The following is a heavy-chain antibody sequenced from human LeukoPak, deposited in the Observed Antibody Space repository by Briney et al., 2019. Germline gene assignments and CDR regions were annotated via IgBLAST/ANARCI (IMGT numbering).Heavy chain of an antibody. CDR1: GYTFTSYG. J-gene: IGHJ5*02. CDR3: ARVRVRARTHSNWFYP. D-gene: IGHD1/OR15-1a*01. Sequence: GASVKVSCKASGYTFTSYGISWVRQAPGQGLEWMGWISAYNGNTNYAQKLQGRVTMTTDTSTSTAYMELRSLGSDDTAVYYCARVRVRARTHSNWFYPWGQGTLVTVSS. CDR2: ISAYNGNT. V-gene: IGHV1-18*01.